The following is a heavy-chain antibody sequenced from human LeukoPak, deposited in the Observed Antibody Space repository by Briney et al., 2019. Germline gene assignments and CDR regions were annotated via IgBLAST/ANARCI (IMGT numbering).Heavy chain of an antibody. Sequence: GGSLRLSCAASGFTFSSYSMNWVRQAPGKGLEWVSYISSSSSTIYYADSVKGRFTISRDNAKNSLYLQMNSLRAEDTAVYYCARQVARSGSYIDYWGQGTLVTVSS. J-gene: IGHJ4*02. CDR1: GFTFSSYS. CDR2: ISSSSSTI. V-gene: IGHV3-48*04. CDR3: ARQVARSGSYIDY. D-gene: IGHD3-10*01.